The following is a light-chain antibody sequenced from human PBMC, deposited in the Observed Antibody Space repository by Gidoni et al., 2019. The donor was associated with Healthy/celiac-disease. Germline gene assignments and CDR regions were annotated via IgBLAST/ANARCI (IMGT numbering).Light chain of an antibody. CDR1: KLGDKY. Sequence: SYELTPPPSVSVSPGQTASITCSGDKLGDKYACWYQQKPGQSPVLVIYQDSKRPSGIPERFSGSNSGNTATPTISGTQAMDEADYYCQAWDSSTGVFGGGTKLTVL. J-gene: IGLJ3*02. CDR3: QAWDSSTGV. V-gene: IGLV3-1*01. CDR2: QDS.